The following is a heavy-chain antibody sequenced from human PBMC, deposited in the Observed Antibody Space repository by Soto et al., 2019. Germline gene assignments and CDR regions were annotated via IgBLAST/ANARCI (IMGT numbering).Heavy chain of an antibody. V-gene: IGHV1-69*13. CDR3: ARGGYCSGGSCYIPFDY. CDR2: IIPIFGTA. Sequence: ASVKVSCKASGGTFSSYAISWVRQAPGQGLEWMGGIIPIFGTANYAQKFQGRVTITADESTSTAYMELSSLRSEDTAVYYCARGGYCSGGSCYIPFDYWGQGTLVTVSS. D-gene: IGHD2-15*01. J-gene: IGHJ4*02. CDR1: GGTFSSYA.